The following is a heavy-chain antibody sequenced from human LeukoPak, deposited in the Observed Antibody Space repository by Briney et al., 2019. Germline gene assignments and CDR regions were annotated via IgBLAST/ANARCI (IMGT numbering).Heavy chain of an antibody. V-gene: IGHV1-18*01. CDR1: GYTFTSYG. CDR3: AIYPTAITGTTLGNY. J-gene: IGHJ4*02. Sequence: ASVKVSCKASGYTFTSYGISWVRQAPGQGLEWMGWISAYNGNTNYAQKLQGRVTMTTDTSTSTAYMELRSLRSDDTAVYYCAIYPTAITGTTLGNYWGQGTLVTVSS. CDR2: ISAYNGNT. D-gene: IGHD1-7*01.